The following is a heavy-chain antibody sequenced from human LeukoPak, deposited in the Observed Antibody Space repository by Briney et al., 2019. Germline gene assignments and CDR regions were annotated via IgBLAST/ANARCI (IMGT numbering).Heavy chain of an antibody. CDR2: IYYSGST. CDR1: GGSISSYY. J-gene: IGHJ3*02. D-gene: IGHD3-16*01. V-gene: IGHV4-59*01. Sequence: SEPLSLTCTVSGGSISSYYWSWIRQPPGKGLEWIGYIYYSGSTNYNPSLKSRVTISVDTSKNQFSLKLSSVTAADTAVYYCARELRGSAFDIWGQGTMVTVSS. CDR3: ARELRGSAFDI.